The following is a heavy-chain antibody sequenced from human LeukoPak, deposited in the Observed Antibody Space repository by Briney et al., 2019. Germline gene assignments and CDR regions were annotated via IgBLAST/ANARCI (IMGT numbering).Heavy chain of an antibody. CDR3: SRIAVRGEGFDY. V-gene: IGHV3-49*04. D-gene: IGHD6-6*01. Sequence: GRSLPLSCAVSGFTFGDYAMSWVRQATGKGREWVGFISSKAYGGIAEYAESVNGRFTISRDDSKSIAYLQMNSLKTEDTAVYYCSRIAVRGEGFDYWGQGTPVTVSS. J-gene: IGHJ4*02. CDR2: ISSKAYGGIA. CDR1: GFTFGDYA.